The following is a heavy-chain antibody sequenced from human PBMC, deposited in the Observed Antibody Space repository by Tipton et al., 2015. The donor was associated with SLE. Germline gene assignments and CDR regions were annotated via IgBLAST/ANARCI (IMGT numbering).Heavy chain of an antibody. CDR2: INHSGST. V-gene: IGHV4-34*01. Sequence: TLSLTCTVSGGSISSYYWSWIRQPPGKGLEWIGEINHSGSTNYNPTLKSRVTISVDTSKNQFSLKLSSVTAADTAVYYCARGGQDIVVVVAVSFDYWGQGTLVTVSS. D-gene: IGHD2-15*01. J-gene: IGHJ4*02. CDR3: ARGGQDIVVVVAVSFDY. CDR1: GGSISSYY.